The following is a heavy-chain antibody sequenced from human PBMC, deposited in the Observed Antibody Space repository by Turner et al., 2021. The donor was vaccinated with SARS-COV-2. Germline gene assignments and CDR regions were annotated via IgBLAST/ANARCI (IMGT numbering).Heavy chain of an antibody. V-gene: IGHV3-23*01. CDR1: GFIFSSYA. J-gene: IGHJ4*02. D-gene: IGHD3-10*01. CDR3: AKDSGTSTRWFGELLYQEFDY. Sequence: EVQLLESGGGLVQPGGSLRLSCAASGFIFSSYAMSWVRPAPWKVLEWVSAISGSGGSTYYADSVKGRFTISRDNSKNTLYLQMNSLRAEDTAVYYCAKDSGTSTRWFGELLYQEFDYWGQGTLVTVSS. CDR2: ISGSGGST.